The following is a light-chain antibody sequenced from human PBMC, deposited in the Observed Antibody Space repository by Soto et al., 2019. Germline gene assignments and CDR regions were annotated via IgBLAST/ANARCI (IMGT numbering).Light chain of an antibody. Sequence: QSVLTQPPSVSEAPRQRVTISCSGSSSNIGNNAVNWYQQLPGKAPKLLIYYDDLLPSGVSDRFSGSKSGTSASLAISGLQSEDEADYYCAAWDDSLNGVVLGGGTK. CDR1: SSNIGNNA. CDR2: YDD. V-gene: IGLV1-36*01. CDR3: AAWDDSLNGVV. J-gene: IGLJ2*01.